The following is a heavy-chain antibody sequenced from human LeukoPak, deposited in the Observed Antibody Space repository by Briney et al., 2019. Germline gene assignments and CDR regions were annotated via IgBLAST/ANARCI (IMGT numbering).Heavy chain of an antibody. V-gene: IGHV1-2*02. J-gene: IGHJ5*02. Sequence: ASVTVSCKASGYTVTGYYMHWVRQAPGQGLEWMGWINPNSGGTNYAQKFQRRVTMTRDTSISTAYMELRRRRSDDTAVYYCAREVGPAAKLGWFAPWGQGPLVTVSS. D-gene: IGHD2-2*01. CDR2: INPNSGGT. CDR3: AREVGPAAKLGWFAP. CDR1: GYTVTGYY.